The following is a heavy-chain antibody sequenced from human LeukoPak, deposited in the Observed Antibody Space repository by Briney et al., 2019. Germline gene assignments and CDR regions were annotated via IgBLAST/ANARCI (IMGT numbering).Heavy chain of an antibody. CDR3: ARDSRYSDTSGYYYSHYYMDV. Sequence: SETLSLTCTVSGGSINYYYWSWIRQPPGKGLEYIGYIYSSGSTNYNPSLKSRVTMSVDTSKYQFSLKLSSVTAADTAVYYCARDSRYSDTSGYYYSHYYMDVWGKGTTVTVSS. J-gene: IGHJ6*03. CDR1: GGSINYYY. D-gene: IGHD3-22*01. V-gene: IGHV4-59*01. CDR2: IYSSGST.